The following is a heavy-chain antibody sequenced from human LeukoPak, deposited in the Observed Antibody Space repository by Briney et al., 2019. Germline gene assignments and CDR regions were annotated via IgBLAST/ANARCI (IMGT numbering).Heavy chain of an antibody. CDR3: AKPSHTYGSGSYSY. CDR1: GFTFSSYA. J-gene: IGHJ4*02. V-gene: IGHV3-23*01. D-gene: IGHD3-10*01. CDR2: ISGSGGST. Sequence: AGGSPRLSCAASGFTFSSYAMSWVRQAPGKGLEWVSAISGSGGSTYYADSVKGRFTISRDNSKNTLYLQMNSLRAEDTAVYYCAKPSHTYGSGSYSYWGQGTLVTVSS.